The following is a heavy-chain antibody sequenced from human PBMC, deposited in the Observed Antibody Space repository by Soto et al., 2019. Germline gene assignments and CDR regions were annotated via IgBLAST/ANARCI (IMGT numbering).Heavy chain of an antibody. D-gene: IGHD5-18*01. J-gene: IGHJ4*02. CDR1: GFTFSGSA. CDR3: NTGWIQLYEVGY. Sequence: EVQLVESGGGLVQPGGSLKLSCAASGFTFSGSAMHWVRQASGKGLEWVGRIRSKANSYATAYAASVKGRFTISRDDSKNTAYLKMNSLKTEDTAVYYCNTGWIQLYEVGYWGQGTLVTVSS. CDR2: IRSKANSYAT. V-gene: IGHV3-73*02.